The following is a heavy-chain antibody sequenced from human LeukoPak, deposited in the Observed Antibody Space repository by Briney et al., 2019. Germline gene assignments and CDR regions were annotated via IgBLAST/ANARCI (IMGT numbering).Heavy chain of an antibody. CDR2: ISSGGSTI. CDR1: GFTFSDSY. Sequence: GGSLRLSCVASGFTFSDSYLAWVRQAPGKGLEWISYISSGGSTIYYADSVKGRFTISMDNAKNSLYLQLNSLRVDDTAVYYCARIGSYGSGYYHYYYIDVWGKGTTVTVSS. D-gene: IGHD3-10*01. V-gene: IGHV3-11*04. CDR3: ARIGSYGSGYYHYYYIDV. J-gene: IGHJ6*03.